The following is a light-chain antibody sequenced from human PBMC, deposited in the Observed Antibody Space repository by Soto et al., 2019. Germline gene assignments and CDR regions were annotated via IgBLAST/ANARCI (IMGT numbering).Light chain of an antibody. CDR2: EVT. CDR3: SSYGGSNNLV. Sequence: QSALTQPPSASGSPGQSVTISCTGTSSDVGGYGFVSWYQQHPGKAPKLMIYEVTKRPSGVPDRFSGSRSGNTASLTVSGLQAEDEADYYCSSYGGSNNLVFGGGTKLTVL. CDR1: SSDVGGYGF. V-gene: IGLV2-8*01. J-gene: IGLJ2*01.